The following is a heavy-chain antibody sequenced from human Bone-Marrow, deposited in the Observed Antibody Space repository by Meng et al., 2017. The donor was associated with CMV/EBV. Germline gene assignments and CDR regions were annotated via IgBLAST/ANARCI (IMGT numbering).Heavy chain of an antibody. D-gene: IGHD3-3*01. Sequence: SGGSISSSTWWRWVRRPPGKGLEWIGEIYHSGSTNYNPSLKSRVTISVDKSKNQFSLKLSSVTAADTAVYYCASTTTIFGVVRGFDPWGQGTLVTVSS. CDR3: ASTTTIFGVVRGFDP. J-gene: IGHJ5*02. CDR1: GGSISSSTW. V-gene: IGHV4-4*02. CDR2: IYHSGST.